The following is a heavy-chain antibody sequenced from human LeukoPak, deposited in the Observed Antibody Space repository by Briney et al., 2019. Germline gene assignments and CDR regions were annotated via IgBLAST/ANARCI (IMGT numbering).Heavy chain of an antibody. CDR1: GFTFGDYA. J-gene: IGHJ4*02. CDR2: IRSKAYGGTT. CDR3: QRGYCSSTSCYRFDY. Sequence: GGSLRLSFTASGFTFGDYAMSWVRQAPGKGLEWVGFIRSKAYGGTTEYAASVKGRFTISRDDSKSIAYLQMNSLKTEDTAVYYCQRGYCSSTSCYRFDYWGQGTLVTVSS. V-gene: IGHV3-49*04. D-gene: IGHD2-2*02.